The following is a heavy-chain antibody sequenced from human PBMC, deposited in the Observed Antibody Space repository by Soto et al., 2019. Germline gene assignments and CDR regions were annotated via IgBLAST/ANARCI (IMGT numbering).Heavy chain of an antibody. CDR1: GYTLTELS. V-gene: IGHV1-24*01. CDR2: FDPEDGET. J-gene: IGHJ4*02. CDR3: ARGLRRYDSSGYPPGY. Sequence: ASVKVSCKVSGYTLTELSMHWVRQAPGKGLEWMGGFDPEDGETIYAQKFQGRVTMTEDTSTDTAYMELSSLRSEDTAVYYCARGLRRYDSSGYPPGYWGQGTLVAVSS. D-gene: IGHD3-22*01.